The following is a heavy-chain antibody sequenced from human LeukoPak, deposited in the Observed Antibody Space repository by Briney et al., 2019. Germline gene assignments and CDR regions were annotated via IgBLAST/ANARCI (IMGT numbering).Heavy chain of an antibody. CDR3: ARGDSGWYLGLGFDY. CDR1: GGSISSGGYY. J-gene: IGHJ4*02. Sequence: SQTLSLTCTVSGGSISSGGYYWSWIRQHPGKGLEWIGYIYYSGSTYYNPSLKSRVTISVDTSKNQVSLKLRSVTAADTAVYYCARGDSGWYLGLGFDYWGQGTLVTVSS. D-gene: IGHD6-19*01. CDR2: IYYSGST. V-gene: IGHV4-31*03.